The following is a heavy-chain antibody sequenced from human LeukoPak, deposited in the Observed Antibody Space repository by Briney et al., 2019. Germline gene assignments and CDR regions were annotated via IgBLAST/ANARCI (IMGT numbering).Heavy chain of an antibody. V-gene: IGHV1-8*01. Sequence: ASVKVSCKASGYTFTSYDINWVRQATGQGLEWMGWMNPNSGNTGYAQKFQGRVTMTRDTSISTAYMELSRLRSDDTAVYYCARDPDYGDFTRYDYWGQGTLVTVSS. CDR3: ARDPDYGDFTRYDY. D-gene: IGHD4-17*01. CDR2: MNPNSGNT. CDR1: GYTFTSYD. J-gene: IGHJ4*02.